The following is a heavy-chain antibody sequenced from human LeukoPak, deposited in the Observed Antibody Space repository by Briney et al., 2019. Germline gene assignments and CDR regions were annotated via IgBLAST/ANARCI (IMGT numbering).Heavy chain of an antibody. V-gene: IGHV4-59*01. Sequence: SETLSLTCTVSGGLISSYYWSWIRQPPGKGLEWIGYIYYSGSTKYNPSLKSRVTISVDTSKNHFSLKLTSVTAADTAEYYCARAPPSAAGYYYGMDVWGQGTTVTVSS. D-gene: IGHD6-13*01. J-gene: IGHJ6*02. CDR3: ARAPPSAAGYYYGMDV. CDR1: GGLISSYY. CDR2: IYYSGST.